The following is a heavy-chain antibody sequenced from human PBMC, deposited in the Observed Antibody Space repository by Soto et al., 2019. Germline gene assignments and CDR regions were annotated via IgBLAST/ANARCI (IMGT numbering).Heavy chain of an antibody. CDR1: VFKFSNYA. J-gene: IGHJ4*02. CDR3: ANDCRAGGNSAFYFDF. CDR2: ISATGGGT. V-gene: IGHV3-23*01. D-gene: IGHD3-16*01. Sequence: PGGSLRFSCAASVFKFSNYAMSWVRQSPGKGLEWVSLISATGGGTYYADSVKGRFTISRDNSHNTLYLQVHSLTAEDTAVYYCANDCRAGGNSAFYFDFCGQGAQVSVSS.